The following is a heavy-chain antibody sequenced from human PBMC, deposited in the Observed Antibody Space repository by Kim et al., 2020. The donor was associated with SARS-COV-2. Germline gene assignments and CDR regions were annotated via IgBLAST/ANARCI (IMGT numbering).Heavy chain of an antibody. Sequence: GGSLRLSCAASGFTFSSYGMHWVRQAPGKGLEWVAVIWYDGSNKYYADSVKGRFTISRDNSKNTLYLQMNSLRAEDTTVCYCAKDPAAAGMVRHLGMDVWGQGTTVTVSS. CDR3: AKDPAAAGMVRHLGMDV. D-gene: IGHD6-13*01. V-gene: IGHV3-33*06. CDR1: GFTFSSYG. J-gene: IGHJ6*02. CDR2: IWYDGSNK.